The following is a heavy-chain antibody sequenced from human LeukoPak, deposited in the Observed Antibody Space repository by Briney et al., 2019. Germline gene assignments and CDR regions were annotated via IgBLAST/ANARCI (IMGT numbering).Heavy chain of an antibody. D-gene: IGHD2/OR15-2a*01. V-gene: IGHV3-11*04. CDR2: ISSSGSTI. Sequence: PGGSLRLSCAASGFTFSDYYMSWIRQAPGKGLEWVSYISSSGSTIYYADSVKGRFTISRDNAKNTLSLQMDSLSAEDTAVYYCARSNYDSTTFYYHLDLWGQGTLVTVSS. J-gene: IGHJ5*02. CDR3: ARSNYDSTTFYYHLDL. CDR1: GFTFSDYY.